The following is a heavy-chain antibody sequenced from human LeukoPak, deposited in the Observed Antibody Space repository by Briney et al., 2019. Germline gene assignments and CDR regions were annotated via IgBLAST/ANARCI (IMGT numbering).Heavy chain of an antibody. D-gene: IGHD4-11*01. CDR3: AKGPHYSNLDY. CDR2: ISGSGGST. J-gene: IGHJ4*02. CDR1: GFTFSSYA. Sequence: PGGSLRLSCAASGFTFSSYAMSWVRQAPGKGLEWVSAISGSGGSTYYADSGKGRFTTSRATSKNTLYLQMNSLRAEDTAVYYCAKGPHYSNLDYWGQGTLVTVSS. V-gene: IGHV3-23*01.